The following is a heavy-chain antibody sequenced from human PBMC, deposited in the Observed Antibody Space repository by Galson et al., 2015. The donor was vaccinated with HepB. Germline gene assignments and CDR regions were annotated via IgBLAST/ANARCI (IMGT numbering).Heavy chain of an antibody. CDR1: GFTFSSYE. J-gene: IGHJ5*02. V-gene: IGHV3-48*03. Sequence: SLRLSCAASGFTFSSYEMNWVRQAPGKGLEWVSYISSSGSTIYYADSVKGRFTISRDNAKNSLYLQMSSLRAEDTAVYYCAREEAAGTGEGWFDPWGQGTLVTVSS. CDR2: ISSSGSTI. D-gene: IGHD6-13*01. CDR3: AREEAAGTGEGWFDP.